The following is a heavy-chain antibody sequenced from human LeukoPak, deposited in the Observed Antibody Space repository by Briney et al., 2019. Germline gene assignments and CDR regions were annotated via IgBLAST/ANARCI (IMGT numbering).Heavy chain of an antibody. V-gene: IGHV3-30-3*01. Sequence: PGGSLRLSCAASGFTFSSYAMHWVRQAPGKGLEWVAVISYDGSNKYYADSVKGRFTISRDNSKNTLYLQMNSLRAEDTAVYYCARDFGIAAAGTDYWGQGTLFTVSS. CDR1: GFTFSSYA. J-gene: IGHJ4*02. D-gene: IGHD6-13*01. CDR3: ARDFGIAAAGTDY. CDR2: ISYDGSNK.